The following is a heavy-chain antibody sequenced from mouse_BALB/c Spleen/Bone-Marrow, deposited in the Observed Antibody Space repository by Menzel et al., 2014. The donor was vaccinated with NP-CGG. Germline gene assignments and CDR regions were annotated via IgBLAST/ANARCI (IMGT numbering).Heavy chain of an antibody. D-gene: IGHD4-1*01. CDR1: GFTFNTYA. CDR3: VSEGPGTWFAY. CDR2: IRSKSNNYAT. V-gene: IGHV10-3*03. Sequence: EVQGVESGGGLVQPKGSLKLSCAASGFTFNTYAMHWVCQAPGKGLEWVARIRSKSNNYATYYADSVKDRFTISRDDSQSMLYLQMNNLKTEDTAMYYCVSEGPGTWFAYWGQGTLVTVSA. J-gene: IGHJ3*01.